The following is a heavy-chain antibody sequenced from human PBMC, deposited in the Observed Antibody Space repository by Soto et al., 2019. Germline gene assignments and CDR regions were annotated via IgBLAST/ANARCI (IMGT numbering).Heavy chain of an antibody. Sequence: SETLSLTCTVSNGSMRNVYWSWIRQPPGKRLEWIGFIFHSGNAKYNPSLKSRVTISIDTSKSQFSLSLDSVTAADTAVYFCARAHAPTLPFHYWGLGTLVTVSS. CDR2: IFHSGNA. D-gene: IGHD2-15*01. V-gene: IGHV4-59*01. CDR3: ARAHAPTLPFHY. J-gene: IGHJ4*01. CDR1: NGSMRNVY.